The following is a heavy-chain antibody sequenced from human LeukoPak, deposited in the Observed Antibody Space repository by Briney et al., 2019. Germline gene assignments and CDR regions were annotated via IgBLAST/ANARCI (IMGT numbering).Heavy chain of an antibody. D-gene: IGHD3-10*01. J-gene: IGHJ4*02. CDR2: IKQDGSQT. Sequence: PGGSLRLSCAASGFVFSHYWMTWVRQPPGKGLELVANIKQDGSQTYHVDSVKGRFTISRDNAENSLYLQMDSLRVEDTAVYYCARYASYDSGSYYRYLDYWGQGTLVTVAS. V-gene: IGHV3-7*01. CDR1: GFVFSHYW. CDR3: ARYASYDSGSYYRYLDY.